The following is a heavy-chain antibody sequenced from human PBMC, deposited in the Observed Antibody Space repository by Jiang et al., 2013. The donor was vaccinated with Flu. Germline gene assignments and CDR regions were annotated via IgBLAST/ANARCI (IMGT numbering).Heavy chain of an antibody. V-gene: IGHV4-59*08. CDR2: IHNSGTA. CDR3: ARSYCGGDCYSMFGYSYYGMDV. Sequence: GLVKPSETLSLTCTVSSGSISSHYWSWIRQPPGKGLEWIGYIHNSGTANYNPSLKSRVTISIDTSTNQFSLKLISVTAPDTAVYYCARSYCGGDCYSMFGYSYYGMDVWGQGTAVTVSS. D-gene: IGHD2-21*02. J-gene: IGHJ6*02. CDR1: SGSISSHY.